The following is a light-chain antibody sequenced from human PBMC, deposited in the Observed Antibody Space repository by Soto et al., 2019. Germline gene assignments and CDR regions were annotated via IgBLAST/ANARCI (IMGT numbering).Light chain of an antibody. CDR2: EVS. CDR1: SSDIGAYDY. V-gene: IGLV2-8*01. CDR3: SSYAGSSNVV. J-gene: IGLJ2*01. Sequence: QSVLTQPASLSGSPGQSITISCTGTSSDIGAYDYVSWYQQHPGKAPKLMIYEVSRRPSGVPDRFSGSKSGNTASLTVSGLQAEDEADYYCSSYAGSSNVVFGGGTQLTVL.